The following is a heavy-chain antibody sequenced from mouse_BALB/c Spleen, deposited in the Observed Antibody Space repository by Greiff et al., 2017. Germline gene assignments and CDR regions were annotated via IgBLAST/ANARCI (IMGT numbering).Heavy chain of an antibody. CDR1: GFTFSSFG. CDR2: ISSGSSTI. CDR3: ARYDYYAMDY. V-gene: IGHV5-17*02. Sequence: EVLLVESGAGLVQPGGSRKLSCAASGFTFSSFGMHWVRQAPEQGLEWVAYISSGSSTIYYADTVKGRFTISRDNPKNTLFLQMTSLRSEDTAVYYCARYDYYAMDYWGQGTSVTVSS. J-gene: IGHJ4*01.